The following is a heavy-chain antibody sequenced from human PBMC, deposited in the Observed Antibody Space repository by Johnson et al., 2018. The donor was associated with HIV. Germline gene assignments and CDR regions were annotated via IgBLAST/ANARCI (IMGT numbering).Heavy chain of an antibody. CDR2: ISSGGRT. V-gene: IGHV3-66*02. Sequence: VQLVESGGGLVQPGGSLRLSCAASGFTVSTNYMSCVRQAPGKGLKWVPVISSGGRTHYADSLKGRFLISRDKSKNTLYLQMNSLRAEDTAVYYCVKGLSRWSGDQSDAFDIWGQGTMVTVSS. D-gene: IGHD7-27*01. CDR1: GFTVSTNY. J-gene: IGHJ3*02. CDR3: VKGLSRWSGDQSDAFDI.